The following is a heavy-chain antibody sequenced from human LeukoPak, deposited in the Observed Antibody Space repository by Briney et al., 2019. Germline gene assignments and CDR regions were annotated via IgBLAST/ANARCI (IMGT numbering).Heavy chain of an antibody. Sequence: SETLSLTCTVSGGSISSYYWSWIRQPAGKGLEWIGRIYTSGSTNYNPSLKSRVTMSVDTSKNQFSLKLSSVTAADTAVYYCAATQQKMATISADWFDPWGQGTLVTVSS. D-gene: IGHD5-24*01. CDR2: IYTSGST. CDR3: AATQQKMATISADWFDP. V-gene: IGHV4-4*07. CDR1: GGSISSYY. J-gene: IGHJ5*02.